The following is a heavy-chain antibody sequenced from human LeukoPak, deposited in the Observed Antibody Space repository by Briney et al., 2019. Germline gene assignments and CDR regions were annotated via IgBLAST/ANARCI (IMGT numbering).Heavy chain of an antibody. V-gene: IGHV4-38-2*01. J-gene: IGHJ3*02. D-gene: IGHD3-22*01. Sequence: SETLSLTCAVSGYSINSGYYWGWIRQPPGTGLEWIGSIYYSGTTYYNPSLKSRVTMSVVTSKNQFSVRLTSVTAADTAVYYCARDPTYYYDSSGSCHSFDIWGQGTMVTVSS. CDR2: IYYSGTT. CDR1: GYSINSGYY. CDR3: ARDPTYYYDSSGSCHSFDI.